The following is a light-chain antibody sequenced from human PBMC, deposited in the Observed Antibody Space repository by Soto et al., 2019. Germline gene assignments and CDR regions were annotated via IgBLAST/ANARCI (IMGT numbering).Light chain of an antibody. CDR3: QQYGSSPKWT. V-gene: IGKV3-20*01. CDR2: GAS. J-gene: IGKJ1*01. Sequence: EIVLTQSPGTRALSPGERGTLSCRANTSLSSSYLAWNQQKPGKDPRLLIYGASSRATGIPARFSGSGSGTAFTLTISRLEPEDFAVYYCQQYGSSPKWTFGQGTKVDIK. CDR1: TSLSSSY.